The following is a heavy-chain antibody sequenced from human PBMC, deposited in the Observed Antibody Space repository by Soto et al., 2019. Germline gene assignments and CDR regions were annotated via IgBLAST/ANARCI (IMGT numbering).Heavy chain of an antibody. D-gene: IGHD6-19*01. CDR2: LNFNGSS. Sequence: SETLSLTCAVYGGSFSGYDWPWIRQPPGKGLEWIGELNFNGSSNYNPSLKSRVTISVDTSKNQFSLNLSSVTTADTAVYYCVRAGGGWSFDIWGQGTLVNVSS. V-gene: IGHV4-34*01. J-gene: IGHJ4*02. CDR1: GGSFSGYD. CDR3: VRAGGGWSFDI.